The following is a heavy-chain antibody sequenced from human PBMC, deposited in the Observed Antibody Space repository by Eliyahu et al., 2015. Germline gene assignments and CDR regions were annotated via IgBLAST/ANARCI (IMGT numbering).Heavy chain of an antibody. D-gene: IGHD3-22*01. J-gene: IGHJ4*02. Sequence: QVQLVESGGGVVQPGRSLRLSCAAXGFTFXXYGMHXVRQAPGKGLEXVAVISYDGSNKYYADSVKGRFTISRDNSKNTLYLQMNSLRAEDTAVYYCAKVLQYYDSSGKGAVDYWGQGTLVTVSS. CDR2: ISYDGSNK. CDR3: AKVLQYYDSSGKGAVDY. V-gene: IGHV3-30*18. CDR1: GFTFXXYG.